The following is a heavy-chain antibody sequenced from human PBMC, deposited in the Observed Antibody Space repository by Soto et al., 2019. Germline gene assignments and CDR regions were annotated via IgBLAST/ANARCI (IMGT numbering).Heavy chain of an antibody. CDR2: ISAHNGNT. V-gene: IGHV1-18*01. CDR1: GYAFTTYG. D-gene: IGHD1-1*01. J-gene: IGHJ4*02. CDR3: ARGRYRDC. Sequence: QVHLVQSGAEVKKPGASVKVSCKGSGYAFTTYGITWVRQAPGQGLEWMGWISAHNGNTNYAQKLQGRVTVTRDTSTSTAYMELRSLRSDDTAVNYCARGRYRDCWGQGALVTVSS.